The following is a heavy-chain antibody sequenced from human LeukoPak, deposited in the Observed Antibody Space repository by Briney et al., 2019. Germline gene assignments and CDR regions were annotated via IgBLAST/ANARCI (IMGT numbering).Heavy chain of an antibody. CDR1: GFTFSDYY. D-gene: IGHD6-13*01. CDR2: ISSSSSYT. Sequence: GGSLRLSCAASGFTFSDYYMIWVRQAPGKGLEWVSYISSSSSYTNYADSVKGRFTISRDNAENSLFLQMNSLRPDDTAVYYCARVYSTAWFDYWGQGTLVTVSS. CDR3: ARVYSTAWFDY. V-gene: IGHV3-11*05. J-gene: IGHJ4*02.